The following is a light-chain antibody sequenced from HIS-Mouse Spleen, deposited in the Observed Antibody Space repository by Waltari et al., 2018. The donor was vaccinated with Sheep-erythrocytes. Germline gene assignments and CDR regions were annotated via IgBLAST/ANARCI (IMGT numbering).Light chain of an antibody. Sequence: QSALTQPRSVSGSPGQSVTISCTGTSSDVGGYNYVSCYQQHPGKAPKLMIYDVSKRLSGVPDRFSGSKSGNMASLTISGLQAEDEADYYCCSYAGSYTYVFGTGTKVTVL. V-gene: IGLV2-11*01. CDR3: CSYAGSYTYV. J-gene: IGLJ1*01. CDR2: DVS. CDR1: SSDVGGYNY.